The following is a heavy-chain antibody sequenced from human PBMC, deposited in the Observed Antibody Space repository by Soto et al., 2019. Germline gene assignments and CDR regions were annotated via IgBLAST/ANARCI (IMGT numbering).Heavy chain of an antibody. CDR3: XXXXFAXITDRSYYYGMDV. CDR2: ISYDGSNK. V-gene: IGHV3-30*03. Sequence: QVQLVESGGGVVQPGRSLRLSCAASGFTFRSYGMHWVRQAPGKGLEWVAVISYDGSNKYYANSVKGRFTISRDKSKNTRXXXXXXXXXXXXXXYXXXXXXFAXITDRSYYYGMDVWGQGTTVTVSS. J-gene: IGHJ6*02. D-gene: IGHD1-20*01. CDR1: GFTFRSYG.